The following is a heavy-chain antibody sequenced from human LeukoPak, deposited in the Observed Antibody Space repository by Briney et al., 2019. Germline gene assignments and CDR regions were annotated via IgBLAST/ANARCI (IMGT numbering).Heavy chain of an antibody. Sequence: PGGSLRLSCAASGFTFSSYAMSWVRQAPGKGLEWVSAISGSGGSTYYADSVKGRFTISRDNSKNTLYLQMNSLRAEDTAVYYCAKAHDGYTEVGATSPFDYWGQGTLVTVSS. D-gene: IGHD1-26*01. CDR3: AKAHDGYTEVGATSPFDY. CDR1: GFTFSSYA. CDR2: ISGSGGST. V-gene: IGHV3-23*01. J-gene: IGHJ4*02.